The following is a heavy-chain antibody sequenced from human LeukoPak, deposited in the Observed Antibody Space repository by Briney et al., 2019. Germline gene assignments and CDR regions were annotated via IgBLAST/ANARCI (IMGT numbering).Heavy chain of an antibody. V-gene: IGHV1-2*02. D-gene: IGHD3-22*01. CDR3: ARAVDYYDSSGYYSYFDY. J-gene: IGHJ4*02. Sequence: ASVKVSCKASGYTFTGYYMHWVRQAPGQGLEWMGWINPNSGGTNYAQKFQGRVTMTRDTSISTAYMELSSLRSEDTAVYYCARAVDYYDSSGYYSYFDYWGQGTLVTVSS. CDR2: INPNSGGT. CDR1: GYTFTGYY.